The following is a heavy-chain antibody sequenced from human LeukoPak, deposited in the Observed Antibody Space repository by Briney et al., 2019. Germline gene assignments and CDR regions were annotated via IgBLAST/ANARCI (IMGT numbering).Heavy chain of an antibody. V-gene: IGHV4-38-2*02. D-gene: IGHD4-17*01. CDR2: IYHSGST. Sequence: SETLSLTCTVSGYSISSGYYWGWIRQPPGKGLEWIGSIYHSGSTYYNPSLKSRVTISVDTSKNQFSLKLSSVTAADTAVYYCAKGTGDYEPLYFDYWGQGTLVTVSS. CDR1: GYSISSGYY. J-gene: IGHJ4*02. CDR3: AKGTGDYEPLYFDY.